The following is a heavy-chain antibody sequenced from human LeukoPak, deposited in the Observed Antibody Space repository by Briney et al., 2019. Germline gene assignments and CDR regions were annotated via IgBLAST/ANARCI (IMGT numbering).Heavy chain of an antibody. CDR2: ISGSGGST. J-gene: IGHJ4*02. D-gene: IGHD6-13*01. CDR1: GFSFSIYA. V-gene: IGHV3-23*01. CDR3: AKDQVYSSSWWEN. Sequence: GGSLRLSCAASGFSFSIYAMSWVRQAPGKGLEWVSTISGSGGSTYYADSVKGRFTISRDNSKNTLYLQMNSLRAEDTAVYYCAKDQVYSSSWWENWGQGTLVTVSS.